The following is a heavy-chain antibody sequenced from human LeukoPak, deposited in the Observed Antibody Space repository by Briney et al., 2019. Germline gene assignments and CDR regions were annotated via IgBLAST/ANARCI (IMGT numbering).Heavy chain of an antibody. CDR3: ARGPQFCSGGSCFGYYFDY. Sequence: GGSLRLSCAASGFTFRRYSMNWVRRPRGKGLEGVSSISGSGSHIYYADSVKGRFSISRDSARNSVYVQMSSLRAEDTAVYYCARGPQFCSGGSCFGYYFDYWGQGALVTVSS. V-gene: IGHV3-21*01. CDR1: GFTFRRYS. CDR2: ISGSGSHI. D-gene: IGHD2-15*01. J-gene: IGHJ4*02.